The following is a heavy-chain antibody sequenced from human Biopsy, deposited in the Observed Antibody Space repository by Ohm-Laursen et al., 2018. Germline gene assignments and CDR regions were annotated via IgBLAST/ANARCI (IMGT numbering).Heavy chain of an antibody. D-gene: IGHD4-11*01. CDR3: ARDSGILNYGNFKYYHYYGMDV. J-gene: IGHJ6*02. V-gene: IGHV4-59*01. CDR1: NVSFSSFH. Sequence: SDTLSLTCAVYNVSFSSFHWSWIRQPPGKGLEWIGHIYYSVMTNYNPSLQSRVSISVDTSRNQVSLTLSSVTAADTAVYYCARDSGILNYGNFKYYHYYGMDVWGQGTKVTVSS. CDR2: IYYSVMT.